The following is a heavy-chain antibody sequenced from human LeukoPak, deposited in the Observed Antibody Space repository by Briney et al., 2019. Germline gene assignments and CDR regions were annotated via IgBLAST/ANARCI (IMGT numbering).Heavy chain of an antibody. V-gene: IGHV3-23*01. Sequence: PGGSLRLSCAASGFTFGTFAFSWVRQAPGKGLEWVSSITGDDSTYYADSVKGRFTIPRDTSSNTLYLQMNSLRAEDTALYYCAKGHYDFRDYWGQGTLVTVSS. D-gene: IGHD3-3*01. CDR1: GFTFGTFA. J-gene: IGHJ4*02. CDR2: ITGDDST. CDR3: AKGHYDFRDY.